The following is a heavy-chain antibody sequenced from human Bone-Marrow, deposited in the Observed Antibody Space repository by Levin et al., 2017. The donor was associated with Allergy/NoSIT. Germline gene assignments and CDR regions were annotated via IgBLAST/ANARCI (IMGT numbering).Heavy chain of an antibody. J-gene: IGHJ3*02. CDR3: ARDSYSRAGTGYDAFDI. CDR1: GFTFSSYA. D-gene: IGHD6-13*01. Sequence: GESLKISCAASGFTFSSYAMHWVRQAPGKGLEWVAVISYDGSNKYYADSVKGRFTISRDNSKNTLYLQMNSLRAEDTAVYYCARDSYSRAGTGYDAFDIWGQGTMVTVSS. CDR2: ISYDGSNK. V-gene: IGHV3-30-3*01.